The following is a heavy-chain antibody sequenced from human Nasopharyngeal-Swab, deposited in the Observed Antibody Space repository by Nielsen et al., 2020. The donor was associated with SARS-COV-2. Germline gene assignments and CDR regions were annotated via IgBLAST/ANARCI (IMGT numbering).Heavy chain of an antibody. Sequence: GESLKISCAASGFTFSSYDMSWVRQAPGKGLEWVSAISGSGGSTYYADSVKGRFTISRDNSKNTLYLQMNSLRAEDTAVYYCATPGSSGWYGGAYFAYWGQGTLVTVS. CDR3: ATPGSSGWYGGAYFAY. CDR1: GFTFSSYD. J-gene: IGHJ4*02. V-gene: IGHV3-23*01. CDR2: ISGSGGST. D-gene: IGHD6-19*01.